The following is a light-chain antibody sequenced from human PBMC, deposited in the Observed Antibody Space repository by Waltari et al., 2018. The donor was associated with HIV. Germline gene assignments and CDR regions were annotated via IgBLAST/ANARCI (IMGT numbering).Light chain of an antibody. CDR2: LGS. J-gene: IGKJ4*01. CDR1: QSLLHSNGYSY. Sequence: DIVMTQSPLSLPVTPGEPASISCRSSQSLLHSNGYSYLDWYLQKPGQSPQLLIYLGSNRASGVPDRFSGSGSGTDVTLKISRVEAEDAGMYYCMQGRQTPQVTFGGGTKVEIK. CDR3: MQGRQTPQVT. V-gene: IGKV2-28*01.